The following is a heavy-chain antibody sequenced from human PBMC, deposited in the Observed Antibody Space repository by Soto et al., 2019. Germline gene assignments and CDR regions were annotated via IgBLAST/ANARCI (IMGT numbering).Heavy chain of an antibody. CDR3: ARDHSSSWYGFWFDP. J-gene: IGHJ5*02. CDR2: IYYSGST. V-gene: IGHV4-59*01. CDR1: GGSSSSYY. Sequence: SETLSLPCTVSGGSSSSYYWSWIRQPPGKGLEWIGYIYYSGSTNYNPSLKSRVTISVDTSKNQFSLKLSSVTAADTAVYYCARDHSSSWYGFWFDPWGQGTLVTVSS. D-gene: IGHD6-13*01.